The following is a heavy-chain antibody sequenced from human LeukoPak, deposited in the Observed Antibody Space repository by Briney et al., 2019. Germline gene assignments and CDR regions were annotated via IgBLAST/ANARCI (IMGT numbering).Heavy chain of an antibody. J-gene: IGHJ5*02. CDR3: AKDRTGTTGADWFDP. CDR1: GFTFSTSG. D-gene: IGHD1-1*01. CDR2: LSGSGGTT. Sequence: GGSLRLSCAASGFTFSTSGMGWVRLAPGKGQEWVSALSGSGGTTYYADSVKGRFTISRDNSRNTLSLQMNSLRADDTAVYYCAKDRTGTTGADWFDPWGQGTLVTVSS. V-gene: IGHV3-23*01.